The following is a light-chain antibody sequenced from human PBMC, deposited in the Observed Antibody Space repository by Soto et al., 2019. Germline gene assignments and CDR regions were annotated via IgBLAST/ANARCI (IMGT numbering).Light chain of an antibody. J-gene: IGKJ1*01. V-gene: IGKV1-5*03. CDR3: KQYNSYEGWT. Sequence: IPMTQCPSSMCGSXGDRVTIHCRSRWGNSSFLAWYQQKPGKAPKFLXXKSSSLESGVQSRLSGSGSGKEFTLNISSLQPDDFATYYCKQYNSYEGWTFGQGTKVDIK. CDR2: KSS. CDR1: WGNSSF.